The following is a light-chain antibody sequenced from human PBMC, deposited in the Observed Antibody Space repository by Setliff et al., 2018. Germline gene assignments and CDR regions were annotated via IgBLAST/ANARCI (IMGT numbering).Light chain of an antibody. CDR1: SSDVGGYNY. CDR2: DVS. V-gene: IGLV2-11*01. CDR3: GTWDSSLSAYV. Sequence: QSALTQPRSVSGPPGQSVTISCTGTSSDVGGYNYVSWYQQHPGKAPKLMIYDVSKRPSGVPDRFSGSKSGNTASLTISGLQAEDEADYYCGTWDSSLSAYVFGTGTKVTVL. J-gene: IGLJ1*01.